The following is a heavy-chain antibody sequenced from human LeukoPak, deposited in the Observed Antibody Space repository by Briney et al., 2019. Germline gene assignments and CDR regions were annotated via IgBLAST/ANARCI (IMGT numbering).Heavy chain of an antibody. V-gene: IGHV3-11*04. D-gene: IGHD2-8*01. Sequence: PGGSLRLSCAASGFTFSDNYMSWIRQAPGKGLEWVSYISSSGSIYYADSVKGRFSISRDSSKNILYLQMNSLRAEDTAVYYCAKDRCSNGVGCYYYYMDVWGKGTTVTISS. CDR3: AKDRCSNGVGCYYYYMDV. J-gene: IGHJ6*03. CDR1: GFTFSDNY. CDR2: ISSSGSI.